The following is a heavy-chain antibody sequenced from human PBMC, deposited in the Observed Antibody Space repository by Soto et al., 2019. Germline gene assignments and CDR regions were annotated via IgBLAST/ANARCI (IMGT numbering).Heavy chain of an antibody. CDR1: GGSISSGGYS. CDR3: ATQTIVATILN. Sequence: QLQLQESGSGLVKPSQTLSLTCAVSGGSISSGGYSWSWIRQPPGKGLEWIGYIYHSGSTYYNPSLKRRVTISVDRSKNHFSLKLSSVTAADTAVYYSATQTIVATILNWGQGTLVTVSS. D-gene: IGHD5-12*01. CDR2: IYHSGST. V-gene: IGHV4-30-2*01. J-gene: IGHJ4*02.